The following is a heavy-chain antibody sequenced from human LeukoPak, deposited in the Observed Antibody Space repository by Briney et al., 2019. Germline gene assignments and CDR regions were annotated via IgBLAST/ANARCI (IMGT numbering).Heavy chain of an antibody. J-gene: IGHJ4*02. V-gene: IGHV4-4*02. D-gene: IGHD3-22*01. Sequence: ASETLSLTCAVSGGSISSSNWWSWVRPPPGKGLEWIGEIYHSGSTNYNPSLKSRVTISVDKSKNQFSLKLSSVTAADTAVYYCARGITMTRQSRNSRGPLDYWGQGTLVTVSS. CDR1: GGSISSSNW. CDR3: ARGITMTRQSRNSRGPLDY. CDR2: IYHSGST.